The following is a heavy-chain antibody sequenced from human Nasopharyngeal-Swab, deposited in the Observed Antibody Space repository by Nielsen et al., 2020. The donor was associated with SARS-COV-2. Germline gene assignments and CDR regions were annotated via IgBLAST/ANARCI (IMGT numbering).Heavy chain of an antibody. V-gene: IGHV1-18*01. CDR2: ISAYNGNT. D-gene: IGHD3-10*01. CDR1: GYTFTSYG. J-gene: IGHJ6*02. Sequence: ASVKVSCKAPGYTFTSYGISWVRQAPGQGLEWMGWISAYNGNTNYAQKLQGRVTMTTDTSTSTAYMELRSLRSDDTAVYYCARGYGSGSYYAYYYYGMDVWGQGTTVTVSS. CDR3: ARGYGSGSYYAYYYYGMDV.